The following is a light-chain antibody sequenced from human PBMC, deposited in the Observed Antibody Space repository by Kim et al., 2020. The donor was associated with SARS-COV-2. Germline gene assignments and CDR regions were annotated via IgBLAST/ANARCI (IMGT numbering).Light chain of an antibody. J-gene: IGKJ4*01. V-gene: IGKV1-33*01. CDR1: QDISNY. Sequence: DIQMTQSPSSLSASVGDRITITCQASQDISNYLNWYHQKLGKAPKLLIYDASNLETGVPARFSGSGSGTDFTFTISSLQPEDTGTYYCQQYDNLPLTFGGGTKLEI. CDR2: DAS. CDR3: QQYDNLPLT.